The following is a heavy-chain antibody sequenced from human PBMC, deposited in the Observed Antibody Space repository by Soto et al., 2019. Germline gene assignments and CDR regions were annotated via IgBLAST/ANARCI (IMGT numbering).Heavy chain of an antibody. V-gene: IGHV3-23*01. CDR2: LSYSDGST. Sequence: GGSLRLSCAASGFIFSSYAMSWVRQAPGKGLEWVSGLSYSDGSTYYADSVKGRFTISRDSSKNTMYLQMDSLRAEDTAVYYCAKEWGSYYDSSGQRRPDAFHIWGQGTMVTVSS. CDR3: AKEWGSYYDSSGQRRPDAFHI. J-gene: IGHJ3*02. D-gene: IGHD3-22*01. CDR1: GFIFSSYA.